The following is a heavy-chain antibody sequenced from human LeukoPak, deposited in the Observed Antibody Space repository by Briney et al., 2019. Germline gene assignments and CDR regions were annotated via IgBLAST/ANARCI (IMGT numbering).Heavy chain of an antibody. V-gene: IGHV1-8*03. CDR2: MNPNSGNT. CDR3: ARVYCSGGSCYGLVDY. J-gene: IGHJ4*02. CDR1: GYTFTSYD. D-gene: IGHD2-15*01. Sequence: ASVKVSCKASGYTFTSYDINWVRQATGQGLEWMGWMNPNSGNTGYAQKFQGRVTITRNTSISTAYMELSSLRSEDTAVYYCARVYCSGGSCYGLVDYWGQGTLVTVSS.